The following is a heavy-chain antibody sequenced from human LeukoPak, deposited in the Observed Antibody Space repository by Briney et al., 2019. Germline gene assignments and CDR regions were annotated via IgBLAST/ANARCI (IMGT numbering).Heavy chain of an antibody. CDR3: ARGRGYSYGYHPYYFDY. J-gene: IGHJ4*02. CDR1: GGSFSGYY. D-gene: IGHD5-18*01. Sequence: SETLSLTCAVYGGSFSGYYWSWIRQPPGKGLEWIGEINHSGSTNYNPSLKSRVTISVDTSKNQFSLKLSSVAAADTAVYYCARGRGYSYGYHPYYFDYWGQGTLVTVSS. CDR2: INHSGST. V-gene: IGHV4-34*01.